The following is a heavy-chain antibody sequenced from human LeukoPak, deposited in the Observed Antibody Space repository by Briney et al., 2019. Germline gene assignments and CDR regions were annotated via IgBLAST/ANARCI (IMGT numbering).Heavy chain of an antibody. CDR2: IIPIFGTA. Sequence: SVKVSCKASGGTFSSYAISWVRQAPGQGLEWMGGIIPIFGTANYAQKFQGRVTITADKSTSTAYMELSSLRSEDTAVYYCAREKDIVVVPAARGGFGYWGQGTLVTVSS. CDR1: GGTFSSYA. V-gene: IGHV1-69*06. CDR3: AREKDIVVVPAARGGFGY. D-gene: IGHD2-2*01. J-gene: IGHJ4*02.